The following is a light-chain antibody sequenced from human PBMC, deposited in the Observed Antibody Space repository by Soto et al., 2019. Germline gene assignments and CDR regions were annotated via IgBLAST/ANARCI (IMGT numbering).Light chain of an antibody. Sequence: DIQMTQSPSSLSASVGDRVTITCRASQGIRKDLGWYQQKPGKAPKRLIYAASSLQSGVPSRFSGSGSGTGFTLTTSTPLPEDSATYYCLQHNSYPRTFGQGTKVEIK. CDR2: AAS. J-gene: IGKJ1*01. V-gene: IGKV1-17*01. CDR1: QGIRKD. CDR3: LQHNSYPRT.